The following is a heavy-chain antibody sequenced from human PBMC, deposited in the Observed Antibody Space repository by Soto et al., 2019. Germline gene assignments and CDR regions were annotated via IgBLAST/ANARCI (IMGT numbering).Heavy chain of an antibody. CDR2: MNPNSGNT. CDR3: ARGVKYGAYSGWFDP. D-gene: IGHD4-17*01. J-gene: IGHJ5*02. CDR1: GYTFTSYD. V-gene: IGHV1-8*01. Sequence: QVQLVQSGAEAKKPGASVKVSCKASGYTFTSYDINWVRQATGQGLEYLGWMNPNSGNTGYVQKFQGRVTMTRDTSISTAYMELSSLRSEDTAVYFCARGVKYGAYSGWFDPWGQGTLVTVSS.